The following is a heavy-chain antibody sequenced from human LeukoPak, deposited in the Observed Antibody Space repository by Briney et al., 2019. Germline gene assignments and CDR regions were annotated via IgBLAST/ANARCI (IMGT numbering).Heavy chain of an antibody. CDR2: IYPGDSDT. V-gene: IGHV5-51*01. CDR3: ATPAAYCSSTSCFKAFDI. Sequence: GESLKISCKGSGYSFTSYWIGWVRQMPGKGLEWMGIIYPGDSDTRYSPSFQGQVTISADKSTNTAYLQWTSLKGSDTAIYYCATPAAYCSSTSCFKAFDIWGQGTMVTVSS. CDR1: GYSFTSYW. D-gene: IGHD2-2*01. J-gene: IGHJ3*02.